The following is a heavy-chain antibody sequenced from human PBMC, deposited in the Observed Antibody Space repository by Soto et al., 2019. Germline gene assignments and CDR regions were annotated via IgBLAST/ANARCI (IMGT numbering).Heavy chain of an antibody. CDR3: AREDYYGSGSYFYYMDV. D-gene: IGHD3-10*01. Sequence: SETLSLTCTVSGASIDSSAYYWAWIRQPPGKGQEWIGSIFHSGTTYYNPSLTGRVTISVDTSKNQFSLKLSSVTAADTAVYYCAREDYYGSGSYFYYMDVWGKGTTVTVSS. CDR1: GASIDSSAYY. CDR2: IFHSGTT. V-gene: IGHV4-39*07. J-gene: IGHJ6*03.